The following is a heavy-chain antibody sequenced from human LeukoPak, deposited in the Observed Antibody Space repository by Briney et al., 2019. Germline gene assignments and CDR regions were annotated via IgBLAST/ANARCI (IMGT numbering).Heavy chain of an antibody. D-gene: IGHD3-22*01. Sequence: SETLSLTCTVSGGSISSYYWSWIRQPAGKGLEWIGRIYTSGSTNYNPSLKSRVTMSVDTSKNQFSLKLSSVTAADTAVYYCARGSDTSGYYYVSDYWGQGTLVTVSS. V-gene: IGHV4-4*07. CDR2: IYTSGST. J-gene: IGHJ4*02. CDR1: GGSISSYY. CDR3: ARGSDTSGYYYVSDY.